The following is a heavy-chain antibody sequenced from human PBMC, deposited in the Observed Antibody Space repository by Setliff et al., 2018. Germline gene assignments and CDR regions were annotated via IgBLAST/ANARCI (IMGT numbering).Heavy chain of an antibody. D-gene: IGHD2-15*01. Sequence: GESLRLSCATSGFIFSSYWMSWVRQAPGKGLEWVANIKEDGSEKYYIESVKGRFTISRDNAKNSLYLQMNSLRAEDTAVYYCARDKEWMVVPNYLDYWGQGTLVTVSS. CDR3: ARDKEWMVVPNYLDY. CDR2: IKEDGSEK. V-gene: IGHV3-7*03. J-gene: IGHJ4*02. CDR1: GFIFSSYW.